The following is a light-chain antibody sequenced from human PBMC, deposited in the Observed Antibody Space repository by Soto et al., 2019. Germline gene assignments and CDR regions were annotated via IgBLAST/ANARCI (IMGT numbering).Light chain of an antibody. Sequence: AIQMTQSPSSLSASVGDTVTITCRASQAIGNELGWYQQRPGEAPNLLIHAASSLQSGVPSRFSGSGAGTDFPLTISSLQPEDFASYYCLQDYSYPRTFGQGTKVEIK. CDR1: QAIGNE. CDR2: AAS. J-gene: IGKJ1*01. CDR3: LQDYSYPRT. V-gene: IGKV1-6*01.